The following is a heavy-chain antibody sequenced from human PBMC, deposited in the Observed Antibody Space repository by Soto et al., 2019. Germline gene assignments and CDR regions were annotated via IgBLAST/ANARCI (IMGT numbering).Heavy chain of an antibody. D-gene: IGHD3-16*01. V-gene: IGHV3-30-3*01. CDR1: GFTFSSYA. Sequence: GGSLRLSCAASGFTFSSYAMHWVRQAPGKGLEWVAVISYDGSNKYYADSVKGRFTISRDNSKNTLYLQMNSLRAEDTAVYYCARDFLGSGGKTDTYYYYYGMDVWGQGTTVTVSS. CDR3: ARDFLGSGGKTDTYYYYYGMDV. CDR2: ISYDGSNK. J-gene: IGHJ6*02.